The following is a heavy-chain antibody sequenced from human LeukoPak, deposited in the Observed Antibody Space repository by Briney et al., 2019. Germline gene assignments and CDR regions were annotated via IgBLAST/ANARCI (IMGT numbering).Heavy chain of an antibody. J-gene: IGHJ3*02. CDR2: ISYDGSNK. V-gene: IGHV3-30*18. Sequence: PGRSLRLSCAASGFTFSSYGMHWVRQAPGKGLEWVAVISYDGSNKYYADSVKGRFTISRDNSKNTLYLQMNSLRDEDTAVYYCAKLYEGYYDSIGYPPNGAFDIWGQGTMVTVSS. CDR1: GFTFSSYG. D-gene: IGHD3-22*01. CDR3: AKLYEGYYDSIGYPPNGAFDI.